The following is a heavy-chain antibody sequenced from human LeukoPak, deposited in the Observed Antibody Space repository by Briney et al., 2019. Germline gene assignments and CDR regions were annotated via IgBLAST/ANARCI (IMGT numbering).Heavy chain of an antibody. CDR2: MNPNSGNT. Sequence: ASVKVSCKASGYTFTSYDINWVRQATGQGLEWMGWMNPNSGNTGYAQKFQGRVTMTRNTSISTAYMELSSLRSEDTAVYYCASGVRRCGSSTSCYIYYFDYWGQGTLVTVSS. D-gene: IGHD2-2*01. V-gene: IGHV1-8*01. CDR3: ASGVRRCGSSTSCYIYYFDY. J-gene: IGHJ4*02. CDR1: GYTFTSYD.